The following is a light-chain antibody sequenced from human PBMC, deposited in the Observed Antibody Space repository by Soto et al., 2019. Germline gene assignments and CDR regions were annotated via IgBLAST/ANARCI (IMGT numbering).Light chain of an antibody. V-gene: IGLV4-60*03. CDR2: LEGSGSS. Sequence: QSVLTQSSSASASLGSSVKLTCTLSSGHSSYIIAWHQQQPGKAPRYLMKLEGSGSSKKGSGVPDRFSGSSSGADRYLTISNLQSEDEADYYCETWDSNTRVFGGGTKLTVL. CDR1: SGHSSYI. CDR3: ETWDSNTRV. J-gene: IGLJ2*01.